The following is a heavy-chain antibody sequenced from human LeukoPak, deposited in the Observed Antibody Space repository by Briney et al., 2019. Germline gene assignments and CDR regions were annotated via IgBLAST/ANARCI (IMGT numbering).Heavy chain of an antibody. V-gene: IGHV3-21*01. D-gene: IGHD2-21*02. J-gene: IGHJ4*02. CDR2: INTSSSYI. Sequence: GGSLRLSCAASGFTFSSYYMNWVRQAPGQGLEWVSSINTSSSYIYYADSVKGRFTMSRDNAKNSLYLQMNSLRADDTAVYYCARYEVVTATTDYWGQGTLVTVSS. CDR1: GFTFSSYY. CDR3: ARYEVVTATTDY.